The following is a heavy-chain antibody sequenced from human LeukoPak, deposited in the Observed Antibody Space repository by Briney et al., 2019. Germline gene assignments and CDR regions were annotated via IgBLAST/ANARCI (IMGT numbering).Heavy chain of an antibody. D-gene: IGHD3-3*01. J-gene: IGHJ6*02. CDR2: ISGSGGST. CDR1: GFTFSSYA. Sequence: GGPLRLSCAASGFTFSSYAMSWVRQAPGKGLEWVSAISGSGGSTYYADSVKGRFTISRDNSKNTLYLQMNSLRAEDTAVYYCAKDLMGIFGVVIKNYYYYGMDVWGQGTTVTVSS. CDR3: AKDLMGIFGVVIKNYYYYGMDV. V-gene: IGHV3-23*01.